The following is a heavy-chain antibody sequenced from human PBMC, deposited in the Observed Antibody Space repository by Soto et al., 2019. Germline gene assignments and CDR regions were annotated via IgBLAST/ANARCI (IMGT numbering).Heavy chain of an antibody. CDR2: ISGSGGST. Sequence: SLRLSCAASGFTFSSYAMSWVRQAPGKGLEWVSAISGSGGSTYYADSVKGRFTISRDNSKNTLYLQMNSLRAEDTAVYYCAKSYYDSSGQSDYWGQGTLVTVSS. D-gene: IGHD3-22*01. CDR1: GFTFSSYA. V-gene: IGHV3-23*01. CDR3: AKSYYDSSGQSDY. J-gene: IGHJ4*02.